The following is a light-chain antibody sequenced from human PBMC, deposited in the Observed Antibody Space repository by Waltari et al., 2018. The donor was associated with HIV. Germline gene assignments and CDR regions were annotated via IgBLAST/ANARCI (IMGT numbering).Light chain of an antibody. J-gene: IGKJ2*02. V-gene: IGKV2-30*01. CDR2: KVS. CDR3: MQGTHRGT. CDR1: QSLVYSDGNTY. Sequence: DVVMTQSPLSLPVTLGQPASISCRSSQSLVYSDGNTYLNWFQQRPGKSPRRLIYKVSYRDSGVPERFSGSGSGTDFTLKISRVEAEDVGVYYCMQGTHRGTFGQGTKLEI.